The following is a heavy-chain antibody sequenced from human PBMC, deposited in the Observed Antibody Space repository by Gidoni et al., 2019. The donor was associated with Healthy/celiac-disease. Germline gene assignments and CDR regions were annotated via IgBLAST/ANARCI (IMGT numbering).Heavy chain of an antibody. CDR3: AKRTDYYGSGSYYNNFDY. V-gene: IGHV5-10-1*01. Sequence: ELQLVQSGAEVNKPGESLTSSSSGYGYSCTSYWIIGLRPMPGHGLEWMGRIDPSDSYSGNSPSFQGHDTISANKTISTANLQWSSLKASNTAMYYWAKRTDYYGSGSYYNNFDYWGQGTLVTVSS. D-gene: IGHD3-10*01. J-gene: IGHJ4*02. CDR1: GYSCTSYW. CDR2: IDPSDSYS.